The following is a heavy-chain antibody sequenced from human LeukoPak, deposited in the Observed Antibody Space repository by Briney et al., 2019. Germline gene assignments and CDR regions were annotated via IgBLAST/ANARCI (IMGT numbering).Heavy chain of an antibody. Sequence: GGSLRLSCAASGFSFSDSWMTWIRQAPGKGLEWVAFIKGDGSAKKYVDSVKGRFTISRDNAKNSLFLQMNSLRAEDTAVYYCARDRGWIQHDIWGQGTMVTVSS. CDR1: GFSFSDSW. CDR3: ARDRGWIQHDI. CDR2: IKGDGSAK. D-gene: IGHD5-18*01. J-gene: IGHJ3*02. V-gene: IGHV3-7*01.